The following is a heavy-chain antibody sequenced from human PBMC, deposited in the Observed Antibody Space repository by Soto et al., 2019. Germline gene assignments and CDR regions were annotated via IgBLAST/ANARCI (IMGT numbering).Heavy chain of an antibody. J-gene: IGHJ4*02. V-gene: IGHV4-59*01. CDR1: GGSISSYY. D-gene: IGHD5-18*01. CDR3: ARVGYSYGYGYFDY. CDR2: IYYSGST. Sequence: SETLSLTCTVSGGSISSYYWSWIRQPPGKGLEWIGYIYYSGSTNYNPSLKSRVTISVDTSKNQFSLKLSSVTAADTAVYYCARVGYSYGYGYFDYWGQGTLVTVS.